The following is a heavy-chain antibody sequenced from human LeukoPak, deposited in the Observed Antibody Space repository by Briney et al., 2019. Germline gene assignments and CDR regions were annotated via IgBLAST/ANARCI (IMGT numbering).Heavy chain of an antibody. CDR2: INPNSGGT. V-gene: IGHV1-2*02. D-gene: IGHD5-18*01. J-gene: IGHJ4*02. Sequence: GASVKVSCKASGYTFTGYYMHWVRQAPGQGLEWMGWINPNSGGTNYAEKVKGRVTMTRDTSIRTASMELSRLRSDDTDVYYCARDKGGYSYGFDYWDQETLVTVSS. CDR1: GYTFTGYY. CDR3: ARDKGGYSYGFDY.